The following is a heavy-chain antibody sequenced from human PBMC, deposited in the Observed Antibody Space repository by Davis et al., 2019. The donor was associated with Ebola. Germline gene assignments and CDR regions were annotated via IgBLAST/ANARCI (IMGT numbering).Heavy chain of an antibody. Sequence: AASVKVSCKASGYTFTSYGISWVRQAPGQGLEWMGWISAYNGNTNYAQKLQGRVTMTTDTSTSTAYMELRSLRSDDTAVYYCAKGLRGYGDYGEAEGYYYYGMDVWGQGTTVTVSS. CDR3: AKGLRGYGDYGEAEGYYYYGMDV. D-gene: IGHD4-17*01. J-gene: IGHJ6*02. V-gene: IGHV1-18*01. CDR2: ISAYNGNT. CDR1: GYTFTSYG.